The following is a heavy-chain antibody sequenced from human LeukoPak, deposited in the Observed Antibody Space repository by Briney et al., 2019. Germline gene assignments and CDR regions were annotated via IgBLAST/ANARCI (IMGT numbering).Heavy chain of an antibody. CDR1: GGSISSGSYY. CDR3: TRGSIAYYYMDV. J-gene: IGHJ6*03. CDR2: IYTSGST. V-gene: IGHV4-61*02. D-gene: IGHD3-22*01. Sequence: PSQTLSLTCTVSGGSISSGSYYWSWIRQPAGKGLEWIGRIYTSGSTNYNPSLKSRVTISVDTSKNQFSLKLSSVTAADTAVYYCTRGSIAYYYMDVWGKGTTVTISS.